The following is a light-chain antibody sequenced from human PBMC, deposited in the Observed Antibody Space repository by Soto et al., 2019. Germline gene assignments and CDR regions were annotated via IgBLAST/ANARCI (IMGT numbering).Light chain of an antibody. CDR2: AAS. J-gene: IGKJ2*01. Sequence: DIQMTQSPSSLFASVGDRVTIPCRASQSISGYLNWYQQKPGKAPKLLIYAASSLQSGVPSRFSGSGSGTDFTLTISSLQPEDFATYYCQQSYSTPYTFGQGTKLEIK. V-gene: IGKV1-39*01. CDR1: QSISGY. CDR3: QQSYSTPYT.